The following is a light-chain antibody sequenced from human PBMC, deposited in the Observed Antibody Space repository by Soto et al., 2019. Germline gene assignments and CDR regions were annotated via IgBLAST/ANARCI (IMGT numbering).Light chain of an antibody. Sequence: QSVLTQPPSASGTPGQRVTISCSGSSSNIGTYRVSWYQHFPGTAPRLLISSDNQRPSGVPDRFSASKSGASASLAISGLQSEDEAYFYCAAWDDSLNGCVFGTGTKVTVL. CDR3: AAWDDSLNGCV. J-gene: IGLJ1*01. CDR2: SDN. V-gene: IGLV1-44*01. CDR1: SSNIGTYR.